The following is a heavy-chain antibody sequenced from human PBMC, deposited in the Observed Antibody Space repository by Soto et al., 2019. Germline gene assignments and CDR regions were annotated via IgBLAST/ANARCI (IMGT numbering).Heavy chain of an antibody. D-gene: IGHD3-3*01. J-gene: IGHJ4*02. CDR2: ISSSSSTI. Sequence: GGSLRLSCAASGFTFSSYSMNWVRQAPGKGLEWVSYISSSSSTIYYADSVKGRFTISRDNAKNSLYLQMNSLRAEDTAGYYCARLGGWGLEWLLSSNYRGWGQGTLVTVSS. CDR3: ARLGGWGLEWLLSSNYRG. V-gene: IGHV3-48*01. CDR1: GFTFSSYS.